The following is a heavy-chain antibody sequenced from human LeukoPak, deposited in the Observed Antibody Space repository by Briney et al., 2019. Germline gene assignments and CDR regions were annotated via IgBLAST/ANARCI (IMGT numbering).Heavy chain of an antibody. CDR2: IWYDGSNK. J-gene: IGHJ4*02. V-gene: IGHV3-33*08. Sequence: GGSLRLSCAASGFTFSTYAMHWVRQAPGKGLEWVAVIWYDGSNKYYADSVKGRFTISRDNSKNTLYLQMNSLRAEDTAVYYCARDTSRIAAAGITPGYWGQGTLVTVSS. D-gene: IGHD6-13*01. CDR1: GFTFSTYA. CDR3: ARDTSRIAAAGITPGY.